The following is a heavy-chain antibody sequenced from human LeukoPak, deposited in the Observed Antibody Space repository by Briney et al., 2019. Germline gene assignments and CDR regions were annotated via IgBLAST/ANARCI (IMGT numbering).Heavy chain of an antibody. CDR2: ISYDGSNK. Sequence: GGSLRLSCSASGFTFSNAWMSWVRQAPGKGLEGVAVISYDGSNKYYADSVKGRFTISRDNSKNTLYLQMNSLRAEDTAVYYCAKSLFGELLDPLDYWGHGTLVTVSS. J-gene: IGHJ4*01. D-gene: IGHD3-10*02. CDR1: GFTFSNAW. V-gene: IGHV3-30*18. CDR3: AKSLFGELLDPLDY.